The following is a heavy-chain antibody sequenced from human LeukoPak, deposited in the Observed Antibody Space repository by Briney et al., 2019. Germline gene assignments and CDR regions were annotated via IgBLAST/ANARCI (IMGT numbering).Heavy chain of an antibody. CDR3: ASGTWGFYDTTVGVY. CDR2: IYYSGST. J-gene: IGHJ4*02. D-gene: IGHD3-22*01. CDR1: GGSISSSNYY. Sequence: SETLSLTCTVSGGSISSSNYYWGWIRQPPGKGPEWIGSIYYSGSTYYNPSLKSRVTISVDTSKNQFSLKLSSVTAADTAVFYCASGTWGFYDTTVGVYWGQGTLVTVSS. V-gene: IGHV4-39*07.